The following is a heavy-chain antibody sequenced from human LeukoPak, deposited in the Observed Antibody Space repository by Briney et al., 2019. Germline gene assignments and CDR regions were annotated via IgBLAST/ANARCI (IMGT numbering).Heavy chain of an antibody. CDR2: ISAYNGNT. CDR3: ARGLGVISRGNWFDP. V-gene: IGHV1-18*01. J-gene: IGHJ5*02. D-gene: IGHD3-16*02. Sequence: AAVKVSCKSSGYTFTSYGISWVRQAAGQGIEWMGWISAYNGNTNYAQKLQGRVTMTKDTSTSTAYVELRSLRSDDTAVYYCARGLGVISRGNWFDPWGQGTLVTVSS. CDR1: GYTFTSYG.